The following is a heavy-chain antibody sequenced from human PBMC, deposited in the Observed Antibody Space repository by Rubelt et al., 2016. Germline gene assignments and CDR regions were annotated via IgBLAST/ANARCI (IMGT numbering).Heavy chain of an antibody. J-gene: IGHJ4*02. V-gene: IGHV3-48*01. CDR2: ISSSSSTI. D-gene: IGHD4-23*01. Sequence: EVQLVESGGGLVQPGGSLRLSCAASGFTFSSYSMNWVRQAPGKGLEWVSYISSSSSTIYYADSGKGRFTISRDNAKNSLYLQMNSLRAEDTAVYYCARDDYGGNSGWGQGTLVTVSS. CDR3: ARDDYGGNSG. CDR1: GFTFSSYS.